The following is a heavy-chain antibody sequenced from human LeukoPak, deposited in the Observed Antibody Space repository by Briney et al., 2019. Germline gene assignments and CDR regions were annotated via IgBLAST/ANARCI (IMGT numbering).Heavy chain of an antibody. CDR1: GFTFSSYW. V-gene: IGHV3-7*03. D-gene: IGHD6-19*01. CDR3: ARDHQQWLVHYYYGMDV. Sequence: PGGSLRLSCAASGFTFSSYWMSWVRQAPGKGLEWVANIKQDGSEKYYVDSVKGRFTISRDNAKNSLYLQMNSLRAEDTAVYYCARDHQQWLVHYYYGMDVRGQGTTVTVSS. CDR2: IKQDGSEK. J-gene: IGHJ6*02.